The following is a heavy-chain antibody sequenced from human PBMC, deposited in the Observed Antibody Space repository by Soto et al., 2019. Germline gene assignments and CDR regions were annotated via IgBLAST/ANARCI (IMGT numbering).Heavy chain of an antibody. CDR2: IIPIFGTA. J-gene: IGHJ6*02. Sequence: SVKVSCKASGGTFSSYAISWVRQAPGQGLEWMGGIIPIFGTANYAQKFQGRVTITADESTSTAYMELSSLRSEDTAVYYCARDSSPRYGMDVWGQGTTVTVSS. CDR1: GGTFSSYA. CDR3: ARDSSPRYGMDV. V-gene: IGHV1-69*13.